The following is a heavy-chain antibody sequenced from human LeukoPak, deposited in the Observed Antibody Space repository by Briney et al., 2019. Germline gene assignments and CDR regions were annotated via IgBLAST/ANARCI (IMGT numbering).Heavy chain of an antibody. CDR1: GLTDISNS. J-gene: IGHJ3*02. CDR3: LRAEGNRYYYDSSGYPDAFDI. Sequence: GGSLRHSRAASGLTDISNSISWVRQAPGKGLEWVSFIYSGGSTYYADSVKGRFAIPSDNSKSSLHLQMNSLRAEDTAVYYCLRAEGNRYYYDSSGYPDAFDIWGQGRMVTVSS. CDR2: IYSGGST. V-gene: IGHV3-53*01. D-gene: IGHD3-22*01.